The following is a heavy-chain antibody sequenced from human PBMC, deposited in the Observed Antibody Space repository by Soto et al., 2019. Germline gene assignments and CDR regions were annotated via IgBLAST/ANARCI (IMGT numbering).Heavy chain of an antibody. CDR3: AKRDRVVTPSRGAFDI. CDR2: SRNKANSYTT. CDR1: GFSLSDHY. Sequence: GGSLRLSCTASGFSLSDHYVDWVRQAPGKGLEWVGRSRNKANSYTTEYAASVRGRFTISRDDSRNSLYLQMDSLKTEDTAVYYCAKRDRVVTPSRGAFDIWGQGTMVTVSS. V-gene: IGHV3-72*01. J-gene: IGHJ3*02. D-gene: IGHD2-21*02.